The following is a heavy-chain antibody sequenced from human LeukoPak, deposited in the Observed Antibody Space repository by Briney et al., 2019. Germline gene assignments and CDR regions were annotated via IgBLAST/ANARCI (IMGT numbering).Heavy chain of an antibody. CDR1: GGSISSYY. CDR3: ARAGGLYYLSDY. V-gene: IGHV4-59*01. D-gene: IGHD3-10*01. J-gene: IGHJ4*02. Sequence: PSETLSLTCTVSGGSISSYYWSWIRQPPGKGLEWIGYIYYSGSTNYNPSLKSRVTISVDTSKNQFSLKLSSVTAADTAVYYCARAGGLYYLSDYWGQGTLVTVSS. CDR2: IYYSGST.